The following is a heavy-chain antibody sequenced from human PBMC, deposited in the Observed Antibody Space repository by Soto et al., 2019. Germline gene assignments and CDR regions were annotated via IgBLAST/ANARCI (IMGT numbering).Heavy chain of an antibody. CDR1: GGSISSSSSY. V-gene: IGHV4-39*01. J-gene: IGHJ4*03. CDR2: IYYSGRT. D-gene: IGHD1-26*01. Sequence: QLQLQESGPGLVKPSETLSLTCTVSGGSISSSSSYWGWIRQPPGKGLEWIGSIYYSGRTYYNPSLNSRVTISVHTSKNQCPLKLSSATAADTAVYYWARQAAGATVNDVDCWGQGTLGTVSS. CDR3: ARQAAGATVNDVDC.